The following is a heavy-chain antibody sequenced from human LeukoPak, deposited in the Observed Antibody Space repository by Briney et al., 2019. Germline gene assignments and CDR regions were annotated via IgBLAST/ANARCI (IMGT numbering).Heavy chain of an antibody. Sequence: GESLKISCKGSGYSFTSYWIGWVRQMPGKGLEWMGIIYPGDSDTRYSPSFQGQVTISADKSISTAYLQWSSLKASDAAMYYCARRGIDYGDDTDGFDPWGQGTLVTVSS. CDR1: GYSFTSYW. CDR2: IYPGDSDT. CDR3: ARRGIDYGDDTDGFDP. J-gene: IGHJ5*02. D-gene: IGHD4-17*01. V-gene: IGHV5-51*01.